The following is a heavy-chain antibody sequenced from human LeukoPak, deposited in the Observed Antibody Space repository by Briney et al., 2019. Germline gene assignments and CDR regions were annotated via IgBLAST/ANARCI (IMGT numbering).Heavy chain of an antibody. CDR3: ARKYSGYDYH. V-gene: IGHV4-39*01. Sequence: KPSETLSLTCTVSGGSISSSSYYWGWIRQPPGKGLEWIGSIYYSGSTYYNPSPKSRLTISVPTSKTQFFLKLTSFTAHAPPLFSCARKYSGYDYHRGQGSLVTVSS. J-gene: IGHJ1*01. CDR1: GGSISSSSYY. CDR2: IYYSGST. D-gene: IGHD5-12*01.